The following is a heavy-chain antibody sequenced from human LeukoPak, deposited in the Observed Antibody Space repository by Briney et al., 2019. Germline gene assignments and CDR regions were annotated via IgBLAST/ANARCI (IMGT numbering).Heavy chain of an antibody. Sequence: GGSLRLSCAASGFTFSSYAMHWVRQAPGKGLEWVAVISYDGSNKYYADSVKGRFTISRDNSKNTLYLQMNSLRAEDTAVYYCAGDRGCSGGSCDCCYYYYGMDVWGQGATVTVSS. J-gene: IGHJ6*02. D-gene: IGHD2-15*01. CDR2: ISYDGSNK. V-gene: IGHV3-30-3*01. CDR1: GFTFSSYA. CDR3: AGDRGCSGGSCDCCYYYYGMDV.